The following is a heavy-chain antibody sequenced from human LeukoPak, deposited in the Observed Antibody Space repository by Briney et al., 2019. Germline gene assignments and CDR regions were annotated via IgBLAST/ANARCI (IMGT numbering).Heavy chain of an antibody. D-gene: IGHD4-11*01. V-gene: IGHV3-33*01. J-gene: IGHJ4*02. CDR1: KFTFSHYG. CDR2: IWSDGTNQ. Sequence: GGSLRLSCAASKFTFSHYGMHWVRQAPGKGLRWVAVIWSDGTNQYYADSVKGRFTISRDNFNNMVYLQMNSLRVDDTGVYYCARDAQRGFDYSNSLEYWGQGALVIVSS. CDR3: ARDAQRGFDYSNSLEY.